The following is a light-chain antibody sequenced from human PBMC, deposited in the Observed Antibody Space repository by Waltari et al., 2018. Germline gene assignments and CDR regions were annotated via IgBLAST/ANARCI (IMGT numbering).Light chain of an antibody. CDR3: CSYAGSSRV. CDR1: SSDVGGYNS. CDR2: DVS. J-gene: IGLJ3*02. V-gene: IGLV2-11*01. Sequence: SALTQPRSVSGSPGQSVTLSCTGTSSDVGGYNSVSWYQQPPGKAPQLMIYDVSKRPSGVPDRFSGSKSGNTASLTISGLQAEDEADYYCCSYAGSSRVFGGGTKLTVL.